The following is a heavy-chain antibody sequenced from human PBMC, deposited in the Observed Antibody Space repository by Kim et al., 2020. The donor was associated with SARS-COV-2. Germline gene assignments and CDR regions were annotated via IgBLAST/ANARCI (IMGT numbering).Heavy chain of an antibody. CDR2: IKSKNDGGTT. V-gene: IGHV3-15*01. CDR1: GFTFSKAW. D-gene: IGHD5-12*01. Sequence: GGSLRLSCAASGFTFSKAWMSWVRQAPGRGLEWVGQIKSKNDGGTTDYPAIVQGRFTISRDDSKNALYLQMNSLKTEDTAVYYCTTGGLFWGQGTLVTVS. CDR3: TTGGLF. J-gene: IGHJ1*01.